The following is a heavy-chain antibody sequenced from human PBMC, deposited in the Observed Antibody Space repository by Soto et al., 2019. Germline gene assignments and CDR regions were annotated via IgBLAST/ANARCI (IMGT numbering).Heavy chain of an antibody. D-gene: IGHD2-2*02. Sequence: PSETLSLTCAFYGGSFSGYYWSWIRQPPGKGLEWIGEINHSGSTNYNPSLKSRVTISVDTSKNQFSLKLSSVTAADTAVYYCARGGTAAIQGPNNRFDPWGQGTLVTVYS. V-gene: IGHV4-34*01. J-gene: IGHJ5*02. CDR3: ARGGTAAIQGPNNRFDP. CDR2: INHSGST. CDR1: GGSFSGYY.